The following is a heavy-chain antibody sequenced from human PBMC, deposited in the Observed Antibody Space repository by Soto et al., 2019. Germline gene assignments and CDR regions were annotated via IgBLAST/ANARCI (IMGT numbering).Heavy chain of an antibody. CDR2: FYHTGST. CDR1: DYSISSDYY. CDR3: ARFRAY. V-gene: IGHV4-38-2*02. Sequence: SETLSLTCTVSDYSISSDYYWGWIRQYPGNGLEWIASFYHTGSTHYNPSLKSRVTISVDTSKNQFSLKLTSVTAADTAVYLCARFRAYWGKGILVNVSS. J-gene: IGHJ4*02.